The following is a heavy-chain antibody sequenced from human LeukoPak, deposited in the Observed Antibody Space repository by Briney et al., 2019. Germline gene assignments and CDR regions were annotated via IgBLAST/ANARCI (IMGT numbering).Heavy chain of an antibody. D-gene: IGHD3-10*01. CDR1: GGSFSGYY. Sequence: SETLSLTCAVYGGSFSGYYWSWIRQPPGKGLEWIGEINHSGSTNYNPSLRSRVTISVGTSKNQFSLKVNSVTATDTAVYFCARHDSYALGSHPLDVWGQGTTVIVSS. V-gene: IGHV4-34*01. J-gene: IGHJ6*02. CDR2: INHSGST. CDR3: ARHDSYALGSHPLDV.